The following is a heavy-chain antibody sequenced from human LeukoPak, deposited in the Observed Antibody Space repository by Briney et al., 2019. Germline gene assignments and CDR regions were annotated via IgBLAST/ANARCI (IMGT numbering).Heavy chain of an antibody. Sequence: SETLSLTCTVSGGSISSYYWSWIRQPPGKGLEWIGYIYYSGSTNYNPSLKSRVTISVDTSKNQFSLKLSSVTAADTAVYYCARGSPCYDILTGYYTGGSFDYWGQGTLVTVSS. D-gene: IGHD3-9*01. V-gene: IGHV4-59*01. CDR1: GGSISSYY. CDR2: IYYSGST. CDR3: ARGSPCYDILTGYYTGGSFDY. J-gene: IGHJ4*02.